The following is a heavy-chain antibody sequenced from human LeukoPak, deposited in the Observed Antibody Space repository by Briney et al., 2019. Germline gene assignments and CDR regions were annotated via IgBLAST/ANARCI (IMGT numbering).Heavy chain of an antibody. D-gene: IGHD2-15*01. V-gene: IGHV3-23*01. CDR1: GFTFSNYA. CDR3: ARLPTYPPLLAPSSYSMDV. CDR2: IGGSGDST. J-gene: IGHJ6*03. Sequence: PGGPLRLSRAVSGFTFSNYAMTLVRQAPGKGLEWVSTIGGSGDSTYDADSVRGRFAISRDNSKNTLYLQMNSLRADDTAVYYCARLPTYPPLLAPSSYSMDVWGKGTSVTVSS.